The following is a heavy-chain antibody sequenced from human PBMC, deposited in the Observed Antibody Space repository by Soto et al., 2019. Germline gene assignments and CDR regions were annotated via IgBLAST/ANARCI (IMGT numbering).Heavy chain of an antibody. D-gene: IGHD6-19*01. J-gene: IGHJ4*02. Sequence: PGASVKVSCAASGFTFSIYGMHWVRQAPGKGLEWVAVISYDGSNKYYADSVKGRFTISRDNSKNTLYLQMNSLRAEDTAVYYCAKVFGAVAGSDYWGQGTLVTVSS. CDR1: GFTFSIYG. CDR2: ISYDGSNK. CDR3: AKVFGAVAGSDY. V-gene: IGHV3-30*18.